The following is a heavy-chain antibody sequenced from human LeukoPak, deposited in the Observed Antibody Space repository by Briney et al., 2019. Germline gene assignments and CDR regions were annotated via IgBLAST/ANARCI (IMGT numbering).Heavy chain of an antibody. V-gene: IGHV3-9*01. CDR3: AKNAYYYDSSGYGDAFDI. CDR2: ISWNSGSI. Sequence: GRSLRLSCAASGFTFDDYAMHWVRQAPGKGLEWVSGISWNSGSIGYADSVKGRFTISRDNAKNSLYLQMNSLRAEDTALYYCAKNAYYYDSSGYGDAFDIWGQGTMVTVSS. D-gene: IGHD3-22*01. CDR1: GFTFDDYA. J-gene: IGHJ3*02.